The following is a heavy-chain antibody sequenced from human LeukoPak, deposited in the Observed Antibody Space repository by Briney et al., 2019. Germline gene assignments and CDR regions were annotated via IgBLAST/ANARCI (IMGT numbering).Heavy chain of an antibody. CDR1: GFTFSSYG. Sequence: PGRSLRLSCAASGFTFSSYGMRWVRQAPGKGLEWVAVIWYDGSNKYYADSVKGRFTISRDNSKNTLYLQMNSLRAEDTAVYYCARDESYYFDYWGQGTLVTVSS. J-gene: IGHJ4*02. V-gene: IGHV3-33*01. CDR2: IWYDGSNK. CDR3: ARDESYYFDY.